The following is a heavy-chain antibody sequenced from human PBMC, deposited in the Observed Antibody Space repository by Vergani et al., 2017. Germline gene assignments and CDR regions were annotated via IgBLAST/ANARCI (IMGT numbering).Heavy chain of an antibody. CDR1: GYTFTGYY. D-gene: IGHD2-2*01. J-gene: IGHJ6*03. V-gene: IGHV1-2*02. CDR2: INPNSGGT. Sequence: QVQLVQSGAEVKKPGASVKVSCKASGYTFTGYYMHWVRQAPGQGLEWMGWINPNSGGTNYAQKFQGRVTMTRDTSTSTVYMELSSLRSEDTAVYYCAREGIVVVPAATFYYYYYMDVWGKGTTVTVSS. CDR3: AREGIVVVPAATFYYYYYMDV.